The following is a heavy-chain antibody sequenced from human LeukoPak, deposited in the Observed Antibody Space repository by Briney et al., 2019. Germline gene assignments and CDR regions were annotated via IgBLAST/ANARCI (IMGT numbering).Heavy chain of an antibody. Sequence: SETLSLTCTVSGGFISSYNCSWIRQPAGNRLERIGRIYTSGSTNYNPSLKSRVTMSVDTSKNQFSLKLSSVTAADTAVYYCARDRNSGWSDYWGQGTLVTVSS. V-gene: IGHV4-4*07. CDR1: GGFISSYN. J-gene: IGHJ4*02. CDR3: ARDRNSGWSDY. CDR2: IYTSGST. D-gene: IGHD6-19*01.